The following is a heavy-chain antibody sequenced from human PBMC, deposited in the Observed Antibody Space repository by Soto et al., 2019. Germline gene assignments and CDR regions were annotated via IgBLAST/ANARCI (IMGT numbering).Heavy chain of an antibody. CDR3: TRRAVPAAPIDY. Sequence: HPGGSLRLSCAASGFTFSGSAMHWVRQASGKGLEWVGRIRSKANSYATVYAASVKGRFTISRDDSKNTAYLQMNSLKTEDTAVYYCTRRAVPAAPIDYWGQGTLVTVSS. CDR2: IRSKANSYAT. J-gene: IGHJ4*02. V-gene: IGHV3-73*01. D-gene: IGHD2-2*01. CDR1: GFTFSGSA.